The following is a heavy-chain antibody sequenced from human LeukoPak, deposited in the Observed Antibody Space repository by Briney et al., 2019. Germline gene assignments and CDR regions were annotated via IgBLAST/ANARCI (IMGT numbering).Heavy chain of an antibody. J-gene: IGHJ4*02. V-gene: IGHV3-7*03. CDR1: GFRFSSFA. CDR3: ARDYRSVRGVATDY. D-gene: IGHD3-10*01. Sequence: GGSLRLSCAASGFRFSSFAMNWVRQAPGKGLEWVGYINVYGSEKFYVDSVKGRFSISRDNAKNSLYLQMNSLRAEDTAVYYCARDYRSVRGVATDYWGQGTLVTVSS. CDR2: INVYGSEK.